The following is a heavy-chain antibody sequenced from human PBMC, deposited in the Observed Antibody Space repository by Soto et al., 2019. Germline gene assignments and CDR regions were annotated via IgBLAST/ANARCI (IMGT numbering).Heavy chain of an antibody. V-gene: IGHV4-30-4*01. CDR1: GGSISSGDYY. Sequence: PSETLSLTCTVSGGSISSGDYYWSWIRQPPGKGLEWIGYIYYSGSTYYNPSLKSRVTISVDTSKNQFSLKLSSVTAADTAVYYCARGGVPIPLDVWGQGTTVTVSS. D-gene: IGHD2-2*02. J-gene: IGHJ6*02. CDR2: IYYSGST. CDR3: ARGGVPIPLDV.